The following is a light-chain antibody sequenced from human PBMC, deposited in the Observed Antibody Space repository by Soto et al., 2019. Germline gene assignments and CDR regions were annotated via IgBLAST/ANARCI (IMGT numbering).Light chain of an antibody. CDR1: QGISSY. CDR2: AAS. Sequence: AIRMTQSPSSFSASTGDRVTITCRASQGISSYLAWYQQKPGKAPNLLIYAASTLQSGVPSRFSGSGSGTDFTLTISCLQSEDFATYYCQQYSSYPYTFGQGTKLDI. J-gene: IGKJ2*01. V-gene: IGKV1-8*01. CDR3: QQYSSYPYT.